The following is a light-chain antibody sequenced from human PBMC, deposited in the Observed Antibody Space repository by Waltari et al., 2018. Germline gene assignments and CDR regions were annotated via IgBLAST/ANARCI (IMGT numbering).Light chain of an antibody. J-gene: IGKJ1*01. CDR2: GAS. V-gene: IGKV3-15*01. CDR3: QQYNNWPPWT. CDR1: QSVSSN. Sequence: EIVLTQSPATLSVSPGERATLSCRASQSVSSNLAWYQQQPGQAPRLLIYGASTRATGIPARFSCSGSGTECTLTISSLQSEDFAVYYCQQYNNWPPWTFGQGTKVEIK.